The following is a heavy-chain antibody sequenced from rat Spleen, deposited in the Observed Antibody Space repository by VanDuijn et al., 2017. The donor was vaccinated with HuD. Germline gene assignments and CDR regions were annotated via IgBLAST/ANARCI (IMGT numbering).Heavy chain of an antibody. CDR3: ARRRGQVYNNYFDY. Sequence: EVQLVESDGGLVQPGRSLKLSCAASGFTFSDYYMAWVRQAPTKGLEWVATISFDGGRNFYRDSVKGRFTISRDNAKSTLYLQMDSLRSEDTATYYCARRRGQVYNNYFDYWGQGVMVTVSS. CDR1: GFTFSDYY. J-gene: IGHJ2*01. V-gene: IGHV5-29*01. CDR2: ISFDGGRN. D-gene: IGHD1-10*01.